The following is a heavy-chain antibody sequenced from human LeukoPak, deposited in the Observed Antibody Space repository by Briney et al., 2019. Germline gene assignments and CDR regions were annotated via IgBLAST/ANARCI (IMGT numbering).Heavy chain of an antibody. CDR1: GFTVSSNY. CDR3: AREHRTVTTDYYYYGMDV. V-gene: IGHV3-53*04. Sequence: GGSLRLSCAASGFTVSSNYMSWVRQAPGKGLEWVSVIYSGGSTYYADSVKGQFTISRHNSKNTLYLQMNSLRAEDTAVYYCAREHRTVTTDYYYYGMDVWGQGTTVTVSS. J-gene: IGHJ6*02. D-gene: IGHD4-17*01. CDR2: IYSGGST.